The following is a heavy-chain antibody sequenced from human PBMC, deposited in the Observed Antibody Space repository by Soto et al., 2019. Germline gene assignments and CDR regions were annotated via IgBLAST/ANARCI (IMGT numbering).Heavy chain of an antibody. Sequence: QVQLQQWGAELLKPSETLSLTCAVYGGSFSGYYWSWIRQPPGKGLEWIGEINHSGSTNYNPSLKSRVTISVDTSKNQFSLKLSSVTAADTAVYYCARVRVDPYSSSWSFDYWGQGTLVTVSS. CDR1: GGSFSGYY. CDR2: INHSGST. J-gene: IGHJ4*02. CDR3: ARVRVDPYSSSWSFDY. V-gene: IGHV4-34*01. D-gene: IGHD6-13*01.